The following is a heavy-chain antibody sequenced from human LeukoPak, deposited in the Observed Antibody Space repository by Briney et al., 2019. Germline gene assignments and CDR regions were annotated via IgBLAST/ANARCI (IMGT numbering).Heavy chain of an antibody. CDR2: ISWNSGSI. CDR1: GFTFDDYA. J-gene: IGHJ5*02. CDR3: AKDSVSSWFNWFDP. V-gene: IGHV3-9*01. Sequence: GGSLRLSCAASGFTFDDYAMHWVRQAPGKGLEWVSGISWNSGSIGYADSVKGRFTISRDNAKNSLYLQMNSLRAEDTALYYCAKDSVSSWFNWFDPWGQGTLVTVS. D-gene: IGHD6-13*01.